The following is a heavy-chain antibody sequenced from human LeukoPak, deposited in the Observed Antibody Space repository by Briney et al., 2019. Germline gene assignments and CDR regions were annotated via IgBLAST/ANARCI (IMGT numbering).Heavy chain of an antibody. CDR1: GFTFSKYA. CDR2: ISHDGSNK. CDR3: ARDLESSGWTDY. V-gene: IGHV3-30-3*01. D-gene: IGHD6-19*01. J-gene: IGHJ4*02. Sequence: GGSLRLSCAASGFTFSKYAMSWVRQAPGKGLEWVAVISHDGSNKYYADSVKGRFTISRDNSKNTLYLQMNSLRAEDTAVYYCARDLESSGWTDYWGQGTLVTVSS.